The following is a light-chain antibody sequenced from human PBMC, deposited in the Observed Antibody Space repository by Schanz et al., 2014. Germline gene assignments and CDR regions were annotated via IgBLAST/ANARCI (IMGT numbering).Light chain of an antibody. J-gene: IGLJ2*01. CDR2: DVS. V-gene: IGLV2-14*01. CDR1: SSDVGGYNY. Sequence: QSALTQPASVSGSPGQSITISCTGTSSDVGGYNYVSWYQQHPGKAPKLMIYDVSNRPSGVSTRFSGSKSANTASLTISGLQAEDEADYYCSSYAGSNNLVFGGGTKLTVL. CDR3: SSYAGSNNLV.